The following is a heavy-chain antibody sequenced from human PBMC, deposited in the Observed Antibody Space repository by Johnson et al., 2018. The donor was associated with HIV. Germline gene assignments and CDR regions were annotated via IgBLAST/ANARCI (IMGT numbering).Heavy chain of an antibody. D-gene: IGHD1-26*01. V-gene: IGHV3-30*18. CDR2: ISYDGSNK. J-gene: IGHJ3*02. CDR3: AKGWGRGTFSTDDSFDI. Sequence: QVQLVESGGGVVQPGRSLRLSCAASGFTLSSYGMHWVRQAPGKGLEWVVVISYDGSNKYYADSVKGRFTISRDNSRNTLYLQMNSLRAEDTAVYYCAKGWGRGTFSTDDSFDIWGQGTMVTVSS. CDR1: GFTLSSYG.